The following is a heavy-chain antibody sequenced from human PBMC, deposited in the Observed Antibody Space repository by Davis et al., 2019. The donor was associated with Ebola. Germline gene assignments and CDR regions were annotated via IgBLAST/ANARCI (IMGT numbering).Heavy chain of an antibody. D-gene: IGHD6-19*01. CDR3: ARGRNGGWDFDY. CDR1: GYTFNSHG. Sequence: AASVQVSCKASGYTFNSHGISWVRQAPGQGLEWMALISAYDGHTNYAQKFQGRLTLTTDTSRSTAYMELRGLTSDDTTEYFCARGRNGGWDFDYWGQGTLVTVSS. CDR2: ISAYDGHT. J-gene: IGHJ4*02. V-gene: IGHV1-18*01.